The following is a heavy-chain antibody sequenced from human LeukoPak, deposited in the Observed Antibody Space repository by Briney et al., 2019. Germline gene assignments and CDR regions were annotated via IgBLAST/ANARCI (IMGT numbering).Heavy chain of an antibody. CDR1: VYTFTSYG. CDR2: ISSYNGNT. Sequence: ASVKVSCKASVYTFTSYGISWVRQAPGQGLEWMEWISSYNGNTNYAQTLQGRVTMTTDTSTSTAYMEPRSLRSDDTAVYYCARPFPWELLHFDYWGQGTLVTVSS. V-gene: IGHV1-18*01. CDR3: ARPFPWELLHFDY. J-gene: IGHJ4*02. D-gene: IGHD1-26*01.